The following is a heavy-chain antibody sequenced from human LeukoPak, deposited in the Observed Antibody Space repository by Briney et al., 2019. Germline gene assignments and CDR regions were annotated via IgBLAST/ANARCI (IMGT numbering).Heavy chain of an antibody. CDR1: GYSFTGYW. CDR3: ATHSGDCSSTSCPFDY. J-gene: IGHJ4*02. V-gene: IGHV5-51*01. Sequence: PGESLKISCKGSGYSFTGYWIGWVRQMPGKGLEWMGIIYPGDSDTRYSPSFQGQVTISADKSISTAYLQWSSLKASDTAMYYCATHSGDCSSTSCPFDYWGQGTLVTVSS. CDR2: IYPGDSDT. D-gene: IGHD2-2*01.